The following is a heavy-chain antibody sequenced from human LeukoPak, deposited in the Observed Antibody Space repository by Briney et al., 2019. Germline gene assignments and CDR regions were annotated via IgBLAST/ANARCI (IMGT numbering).Heavy chain of an antibody. CDR1: GGSISSSSYY. Sequence: KPSETLSLTCTVSGGSISSSSYYWGWIRQPPGKGLEWIGNIYYSGSTYYNPSLKSRVTISVDTSKNQLSLKLSSVTAADTAVYYCAGSSSWSRYDYWGQGTLVTVSS. V-gene: IGHV4-39*01. J-gene: IGHJ4*02. CDR2: IYYSGST. CDR3: AGSSSWSRYDY. D-gene: IGHD6-13*01.